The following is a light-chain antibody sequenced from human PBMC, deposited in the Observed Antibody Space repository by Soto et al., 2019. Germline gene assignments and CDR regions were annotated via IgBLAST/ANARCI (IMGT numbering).Light chain of an antibody. CDR3: ETWDSNTWV. CDR1: SGHSNHI. J-gene: IGLJ3*02. V-gene: IGLV4-60*02. Sequence: QPVLTQSSSASASLGSWVKLTCTLNSGHSNHIIAWHQQQPGKAPRYLMKLESTGSYKKGSGVPDRFSGSSSGADRYLTISNLQFEDEADYYCETWDSNTWVFGGGTKLTVL. CDR2: LESTGSY.